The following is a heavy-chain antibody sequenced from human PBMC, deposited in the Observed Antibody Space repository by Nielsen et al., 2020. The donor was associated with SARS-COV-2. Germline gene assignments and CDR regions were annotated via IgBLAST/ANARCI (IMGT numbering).Heavy chain of an antibody. CDR2: IDTDSGGT. CDR1: GYTFTDYH. J-gene: IGHJ3*01. Sequence: ASVKVSCKASGYTFTDYHMHWVRQAPGQGLQWLARIDTDSGGTSYSQTFQGRLTLTSDTSTITAYMELSSLSPDDTAMYYCARPGWASGWRDAFHLWGQGTFVTVSS. CDR3: ARPGWASGWRDAFHL. D-gene: IGHD6-19*01. V-gene: IGHV1-2*06.